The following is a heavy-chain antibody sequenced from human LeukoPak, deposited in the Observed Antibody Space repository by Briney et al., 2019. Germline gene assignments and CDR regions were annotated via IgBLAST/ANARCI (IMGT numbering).Heavy chain of an antibody. Sequence: GESLKISGKGSGYSFTSYGIGWVRQIPGKGLGGRGIIYPGDGDTRYSPSFQGQFTISADKSISTAYLQWSSLKASDTAMYYCARLWSYYDSSGYPVDTDDDWGQGTLVTVSS. V-gene: IGHV5-51*01. CDR2: IYPGDGDT. D-gene: IGHD3-22*01. CDR3: ARLWSYYDSSGYPVDTDDD. J-gene: IGHJ4*02. CDR1: GYSFTSYG.